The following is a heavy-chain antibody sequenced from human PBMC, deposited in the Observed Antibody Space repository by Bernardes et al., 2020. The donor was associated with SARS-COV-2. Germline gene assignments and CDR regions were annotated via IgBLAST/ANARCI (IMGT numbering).Heavy chain of an antibody. CDR2: TYYRSQWYN. CDR3: ARGIWWELTLNLLYYCDS. V-gene: IGHV6-1*01. CDR1: GDSVSSDSAA. D-gene: IGHD2-15*01. J-gene: IGHJ4*02. Sequence: SQTLSLTCAISGDSVSSDSAAWNWIRQSPSRGLEWLGRTYYRSQWYNDYAVSVKSRITINPDTSKNQFSLQLTSVTPEDTAVYYCARGIWWELTLNLLYYCDSWGQGTVVTVA.